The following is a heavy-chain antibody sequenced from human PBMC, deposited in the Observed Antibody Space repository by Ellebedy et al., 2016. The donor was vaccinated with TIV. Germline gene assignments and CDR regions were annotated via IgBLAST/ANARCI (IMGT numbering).Heavy chain of an antibody. CDR2: IYQDGSFQ. CDR1: GFSFRSYW. D-gene: IGHD4-17*01. CDR3: ARRGSYGDYAVQVNSWFDT. V-gene: IGHV3-7*01. J-gene: IGHJ5*02. Sequence: PGGSLRLSCAASGFSFRSYWMSWVRQAPGKGLEWVANIYQDGSFQYYLDSLKGRFTISRDNANKSLFLQMNSLRVEDTAVYYCARRGSYGDYAVQVNSWFDTWGQGTLVSVSS.